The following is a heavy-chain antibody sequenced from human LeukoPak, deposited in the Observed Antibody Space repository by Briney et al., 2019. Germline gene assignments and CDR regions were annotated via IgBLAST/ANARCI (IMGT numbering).Heavy chain of an antibody. CDR1: GGSISSSSYY. Sequence: SETLSLTCTVSGGSISSSSYYWGWIRQPPGKGLEWIASIYYTGSTYYNPSLKSRVTISVDTSKNQFSLKLSSVTAADTAVYYCARGVGDIVVVPAATPFDYWGQGTLVTVSS. CDR3: ARGVGDIVVVPAATPFDY. J-gene: IGHJ4*02. CDR2: IYYTGST. D-gene: IGHD2-2*01. V-gene: IGHV4-39*07.